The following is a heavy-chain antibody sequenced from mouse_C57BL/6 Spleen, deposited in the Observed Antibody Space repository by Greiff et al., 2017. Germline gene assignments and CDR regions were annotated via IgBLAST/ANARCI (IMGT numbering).Heavy chain of an antibody. Sequence: EVQLQQSGGGLVQPGGSLSLSCAASGFTFTDYYMSWVRQPPGKALEWLGFIRNKANGYTTEYSASVTGRFTISRDNSQSILYLQMNALRAEDSATYYCARYDGGNFFAYWGQGTLVTVSA. CDR2: IRNKANGYTT. V-gene: IGHV7-3*01. CDR1: GFTFTDYY. CDR3: ARYDGGNFFAY. D-gene: IGHD2-3*01. J-gene: IGHJ3*01.